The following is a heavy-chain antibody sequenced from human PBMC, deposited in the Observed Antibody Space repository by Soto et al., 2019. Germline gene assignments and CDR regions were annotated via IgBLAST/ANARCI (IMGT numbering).Heavy chain of an antibody. CDR3: AKRIASRLGYYFHY. V-gene: IGHV4-59*02. J-gene: IGHJ4*02. CDR2: IYPSGST. CDR1: GASVSGYY. D-gene: IGHD6-6*01. Sequence: SDTLSLTCTVSGASVSGYYWSWIRQPPGKGLEWIGYIYPSGSTNFSPSLKSRVTMAVDTSKSQLSLKLRSVTAADTAVYFCAKRIASRLGYYFHYWGQGALVTVSS.